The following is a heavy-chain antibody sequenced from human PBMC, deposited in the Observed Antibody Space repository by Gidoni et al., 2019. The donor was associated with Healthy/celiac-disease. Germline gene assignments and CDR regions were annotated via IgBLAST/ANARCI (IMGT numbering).Heavy chain of an antibody. CDR2: IYSGGST. J-gene: IGHJ3*02. Sequence: EVQLVVSGGGLIQPGGSLRLSCAAPGFTVSRNYMGWVRQAPGKGLEWVSVIYSGGSTYYADSVKGRFTISRDNSKNTLYHQMNSLRAENTAVYYCARADIVVVPAAIPGAFDIWGQGTMVTVSS. V-gene: IGHV3-53*01. CDR1: GFTVSRNY. CDR3: ARADIVVVPAAIPGAFDI. D-gene: IGHD2-2*02.